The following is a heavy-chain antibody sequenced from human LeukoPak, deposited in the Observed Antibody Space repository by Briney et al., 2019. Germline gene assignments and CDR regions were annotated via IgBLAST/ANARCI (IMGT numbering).Heavy chain of an antibody. V-gene: IGHV3-11*03. J-gene: IGHJ4*02. CDR2: ISSGSSYT. CDR3: ARRSTGSYSSSFDY. D-gene: IGHD6-13*01. CDR1: GFTFSDYY. Sequence: GESLKISCAASGFTFSDYYMSWIRQAPGKGLEWVSYISSGSSYTSYADSVKGRFTISRDNAKNSLYLQMNSLRAEDTAVYYCARRSTGSYSSSFDYWGQGTLVTVSS.